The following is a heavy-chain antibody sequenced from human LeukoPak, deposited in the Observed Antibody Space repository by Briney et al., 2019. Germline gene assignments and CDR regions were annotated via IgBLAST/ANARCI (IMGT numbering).Heavy chain of an antibody. CDR1: GFTFSSYW. CDR3: ASPSYSGGWYYLDY. CDR2: IKQDGSET. Sequence: GGSLRLSCAASGFTFSSYWMNWVRQAPGKGLEWLAKIKQDGSETYYVDSVKGRFSISRDNAKNSLYLQMNSLRAEDTAMYYCASPSYSGGWYYLDYWGQGTLVTVSS. V-gene: IGHV3-7*01. J-gene: IGHJ4*02. D-gene: IGHD6-13*01.